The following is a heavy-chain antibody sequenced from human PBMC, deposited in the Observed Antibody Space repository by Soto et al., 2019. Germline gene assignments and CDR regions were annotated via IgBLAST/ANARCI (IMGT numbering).Heavy chain of an antibody. CDR3: ALASYSSSSSGLDY. D-gene: IGHD6-6*01. V-gene: IGHV3-74*01. Sequence: GGSLRLSCAASGFTFSSYWMHWVRQAPGKGLVWVSRINSDGSSTSYADSVKGRFTTSRDNAKNTLYLQMNSLRAEDTAVYYCALASYSSSSSGLDYWGQGTLVTVSS. CDR2: INSDGSST. J-gene: IGHJ4*02. CDR1: GFTFSSYW.